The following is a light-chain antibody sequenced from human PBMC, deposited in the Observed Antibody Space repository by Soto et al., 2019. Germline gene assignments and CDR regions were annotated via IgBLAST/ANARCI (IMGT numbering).Light chain of an antibody. Sequence: ESVLTQSPATLSLSPVGKAAASVRASQSVSNYLAWYQQKPGQAPRLLIYDASTRATGIPARFSGSGSGTDFTLTISSLEPEDFAVYYCQEYGTSPITFGQGTRLEIK. V-gene: IGKV3-11*01. CDR1: QSVSNY. J-gene: IGKJ5*01. CDR3: QEYGTSPIT. CDR2: DAS.